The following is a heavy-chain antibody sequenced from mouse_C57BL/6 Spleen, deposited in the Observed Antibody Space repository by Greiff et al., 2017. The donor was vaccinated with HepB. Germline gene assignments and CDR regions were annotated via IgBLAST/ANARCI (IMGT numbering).Heavy chain of an antibody. J-gene: IGHJ2*01. D-gene: IGHD1-1*01. CDR2: IDPEDGDT. V-gene: IGHV14-1*01. CDR1: GFNIKDYY. CDR3: TTLLPITTGPFDY. Sequence: VQLQQSGAELVRPGASVKLSCTASGFNIKDYYMHWVKQRPEQGLEWIGRIDPEDGDTEYAPKFQGKATMTADTSSNTAYLQLGSLTSEDTAVYYCTTLLPITTGPFDYWGQGTTLTVSS.